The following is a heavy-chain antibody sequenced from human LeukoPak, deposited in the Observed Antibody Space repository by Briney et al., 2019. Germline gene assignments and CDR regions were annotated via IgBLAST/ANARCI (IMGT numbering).Heavy chain of an antibody. Sequence: PETLSLTCTVSGGSISSGGYYWSWIRQPPGKGLEWIGSIYYSGSTYYNPSLKSRVTISVDTSKNQFSLKLSSVTAADTAVYYCARHAGSWYYYYYYYGMDVWGQGTTVTVSS. CDR3: ARHAGSWYYYYYYYGMDV. D-gene: IGHD6-13*01. V-gene: IGHV4-39*01. CDR1: GGSISSGGYY. J-gene: IGHJ6*02. CDR2: IYYSGST.